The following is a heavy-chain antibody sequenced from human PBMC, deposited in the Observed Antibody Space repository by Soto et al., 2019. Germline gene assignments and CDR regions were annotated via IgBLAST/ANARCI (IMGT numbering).Heavy chain of an antibody. J-gene: IGHJ4*02. D-gene: IGHD2-15*01. V-gene: IGHV3-74*01. Sequence: EVQLMESGGGLVQPGGSLRLSCAASGFTFTNYWTHWVRQAPGKGLVWVSCIGGDGSTTYADSVKRRFPLSIDNAKNTVYLQMNSLRADDTAMYYCAIDTGSADIDFDSWGQGTLVTVSS. CDR2: IGGDGST. CDR1: GFTFTNYW. CDR3: AIDTGSADIDFDS.